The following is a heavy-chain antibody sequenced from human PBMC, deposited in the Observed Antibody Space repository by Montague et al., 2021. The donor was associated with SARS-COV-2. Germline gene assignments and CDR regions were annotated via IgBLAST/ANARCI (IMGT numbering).Heavy chain of an antibody. V-gene: IGHV4-34*01. Sequence: SETLSLTCAVYGGSFSGYYWSWIRKPPGKGLELIGEINHSGSTNYNPSLKSRVTISVDTSKNQFSLKLSSVTAAGTAVYYCANLTLGYCSSTSCYSDWFDPWGQGTLVTVSS. J-gene: IGHJ5*02. D-gene: IGHD2-2*02. CDR3: ANLTLGYCSSTSCYSDWFDP. CDR2: INHSGST. CDR1: GGSFSGYY.